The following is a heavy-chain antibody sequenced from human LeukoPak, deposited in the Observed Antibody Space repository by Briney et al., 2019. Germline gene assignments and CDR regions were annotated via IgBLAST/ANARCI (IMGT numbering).Heavy chain of an antibody. CDR1: GYTFTSYG. J-gene: IGHJ3*02. Sequence: ASVKVSCKASGYTFTSYGISWVRQAPGQGLEWMGWISAYNGNTNYAQKLQGRVTMTTDTSTSTAYMELRSLRSDDTAVYYCARGCSSTICYNHDAFDIWGQGKMVTVSS. D-gene: IGHD2-2*02. CDR2: ISAYNGNT. CDR3: ARGCSSTICYNHDAFDI. V-gene: IGHV1-18*01.